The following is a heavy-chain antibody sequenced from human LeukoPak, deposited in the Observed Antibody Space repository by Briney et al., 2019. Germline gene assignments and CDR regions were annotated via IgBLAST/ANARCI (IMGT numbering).Heavy chain of an antibody. D-gene: IGHD6-6*01. Sequence: ASVKVSCKASGGTFSSYAISWVRQAPGQGLEWMGGIIPIFGTANYAQKFQGRVTITTDESTSTAYMELSSLRSEDTAVYYCARDLRAARPNPSVWFDPWGQGTLVTVSS. V-gene: IGHV1-69*05. CDR2: IIPIFGTA. J-gene: IGHJ5*02. CDR1: GGTFSSYA. CDR3: ARDLRAARPNPSVWFDP.